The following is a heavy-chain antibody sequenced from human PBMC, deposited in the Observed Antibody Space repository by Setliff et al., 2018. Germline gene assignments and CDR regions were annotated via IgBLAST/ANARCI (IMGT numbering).Heavy chain of an antibody. J-gene: IGHJ6*03. CDR2: INHSGST. Sequence: KPSETLSLTCTVSDVSISGYYWSWIRQPPGKGLEWIGEINHSGSTNYNQSLKSRVTLSVDTSKNQFSLQLTSVTAADTAIYYCARGGGSVLPNYYYFNYMDVWGKGTTVTVSS. CDR3: ARGGGSVLPNYYYFNYMDV. CDR1: DVSISGYY. V-gene: IGHV4-34*01. D-gene: IGHD2-15*01.